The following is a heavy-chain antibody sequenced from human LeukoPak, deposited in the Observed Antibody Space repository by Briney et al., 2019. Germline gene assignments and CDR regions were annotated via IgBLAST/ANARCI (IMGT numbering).Heavy chain of an antibody. V-gene: IGHV4-39*07. Sequence: SETLSLTCTVSGGSISSSSYYWGWIRQPPGKGLEWIGSIYYSGSTYYNPSLKSRVTIPVDTSKNQFSLKLSSVTAADTAVYYCARAPHDAFDIWGQGTMVTVSS. CDR3: ARAPHDAFDI. CDR2: IYYSGST. CDR1: GGSISSSSYY. J-gene: IGHJ3*02.